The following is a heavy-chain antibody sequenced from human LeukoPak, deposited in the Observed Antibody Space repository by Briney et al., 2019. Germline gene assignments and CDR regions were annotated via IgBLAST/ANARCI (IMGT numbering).Heavy chain of an antibody. CDR2: IKPDGTYK. D-gene: IGHD2-21*01. CDR1: GFILSSYW. CDR3: AGSHSYAFDS. V-gene: IGHV3-7*04. Sequence: GGSLRLSCAASGFILSSYWMSWVRQAPGKGLEWVANIKPDGTYKQYVESVKGRFTISRDNAKSSLFLQMNSLRAEDTAVYYCAGSHSYAFDSWGQGTLVTVSS. J-gene: IGHJ4*02.